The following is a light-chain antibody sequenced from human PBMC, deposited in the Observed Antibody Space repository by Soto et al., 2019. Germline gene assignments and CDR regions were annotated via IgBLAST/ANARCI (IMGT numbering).Light chain of an antibody. Sequence: EIVLTQSPATLSLSPGERATLSCRASQSFSSYLAWYQQKPGQAPRLLIYDASNRATGIPARFSGSGSGTDFTLTISSLEPEDFAVYYCQQRSNWPPNTFGQGTKVDI. CDR3: QQRSNWPPNT. CDR2: DAS. V-gene: IGKV3-11*01. J-gene: IGKJ2*01. CDR1: QSFSSY.